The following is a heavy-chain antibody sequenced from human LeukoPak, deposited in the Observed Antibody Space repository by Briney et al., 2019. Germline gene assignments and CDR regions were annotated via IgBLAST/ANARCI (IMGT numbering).Heavy chain of an antibody. J-gene: IGHJ4*02. CDR2: IYYSGST. V-gene: IGHV4-59*08. CDR1: GGSISSYY. D-gene: IGHD6-13*01. CDR3: ARHLGRIAAAALDY. Sequence: SETLSLTCTVSGGSISSYYWSWIRQPPGKGLEWIGYIYYSGSTNYNPSLKSRVTISVDTSKNQFSLKLSSVTAADTAVYYCARHLGRIAAAALDYWGQGTLVTVSS.